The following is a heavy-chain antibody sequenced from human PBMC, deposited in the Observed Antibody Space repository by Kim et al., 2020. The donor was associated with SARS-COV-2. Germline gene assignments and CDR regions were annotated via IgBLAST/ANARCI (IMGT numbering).Heavy chain of an antibody. D-gene: IGHD2-15*01. V-gene: IGHV4-4*02. Sequence: SRKSRVTISVDESKNQFSLKLSSVTAADTAVYYCAREGGYCSGGSCWFDPWGQGTLVTVSS. CDR3: AREGGYCSGGSCWFDP. J-gene: IGHJ5*02.